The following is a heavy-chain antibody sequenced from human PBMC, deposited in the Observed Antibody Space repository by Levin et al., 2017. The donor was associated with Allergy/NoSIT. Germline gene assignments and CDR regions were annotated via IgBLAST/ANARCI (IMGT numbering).Heavy chain of an antibody. CDR2: ISSSGSYI. J-gene: IGHJ4*02. CDR3: ARESMN. D-gene: IGHD2-8*01. CDR1: GFTFSTYT. V-gene: IGHV3-21*01. Sequence: GGSLRLSCAASGFTFSTYTMNWVRQAPGKGLEWVSSISSSGSYIYYADSLKGRFTISRDNAKNSLYLQMNSLRAEDTAVYFCARESMNWGQGTLVTVSS.